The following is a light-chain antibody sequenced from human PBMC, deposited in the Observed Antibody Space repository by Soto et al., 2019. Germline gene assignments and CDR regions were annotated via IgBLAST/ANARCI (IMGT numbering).Light chain of an antibody. CDR3: QQVNSYPQT. CDR2: AAF. CDR1: QGIGTY. J-gene: IGKJ5*01. V-gene: IGKV1-9*01. Sequence: IKLNISPSSLSAYVGDRVTISCRASQGIGTYLAWYQQKPGKAPKLLIYAAFTLHSGVPARFSGSRSGTDFTLTISSLQPEDFATYYCQQVNSYPQTFGQGGRLEI.